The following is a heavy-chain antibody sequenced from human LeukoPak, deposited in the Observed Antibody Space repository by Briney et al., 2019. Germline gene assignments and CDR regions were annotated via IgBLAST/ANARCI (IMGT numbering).Heavy chain of an antibody. D-gene: IGHD1-26*01. CDR3: ARDPYSGNYGAYYYYYMDV. CDR2: ITSSSSYI. V-gene: IGHV3-21*06. J-gene: IGHJ6*03. CDR1: GFTFSSYE. Sequence: GGSLRLSCAASGFTFSSYEMNWVRQAPGKGLEWVSSITSSSSYIYYADSVKGRFTISRDNAKNSLYLQMDSLRVEDTAVYYCARDPYSGNYGAYYYYYMDVWGKGTTVTISS.